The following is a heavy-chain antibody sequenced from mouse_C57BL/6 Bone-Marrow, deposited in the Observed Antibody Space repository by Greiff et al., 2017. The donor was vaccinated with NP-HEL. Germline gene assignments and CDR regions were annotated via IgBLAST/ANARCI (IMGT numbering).Heavy chain of an antibody. J-gene: IGHJ1*03. CDR1: GYTFTSYW. CDR3: ARGYCGLWYFDV. CDR2: IDPSDSYT. Sequence: VQLQQPGAELVKPGASVKLSCKASGYTFTSYWMQWVKQRPGQGLEWIGEIDPSDSYTNYNQKFKGKATLTVDTSSSTAYMHLSSLTSEDSAVYYCARGYCGLWYFDVWGTGTTVTVSS. V-gene: IGHV1-50*01.